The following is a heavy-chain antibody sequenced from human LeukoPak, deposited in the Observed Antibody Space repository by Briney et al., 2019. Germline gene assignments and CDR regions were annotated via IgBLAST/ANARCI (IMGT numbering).Heavy chain of an antibody. D-gene: IGHD3-10*01. V-gene: IGHV4-34*01. CDR1: GGSFSGYY. CDR2: INHSGST. Sequence: SETLSLTCAVSGGSFSGYYWSWIRQPPGKGLEWIGEINHSGSTNYTPSLKSRVTISVDTSKNQFSLKLSSVTAADTAVYYCARDRPGESSLDYWGQGILVTVSS. CDR3: ARDRPGESSLDY. J-gene: IGHJ4*02.